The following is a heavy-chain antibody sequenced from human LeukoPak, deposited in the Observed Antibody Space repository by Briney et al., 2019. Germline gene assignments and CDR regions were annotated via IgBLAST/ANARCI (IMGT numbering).Heavy chain of an antibody. CDR3: ARDGNYDSSGYYFDY. CDR2: ISAYNGNT. V-gene: IGHV1-18*01. D-gene: IGHD3-22*01. Sequence: ASVKVSCKASGYTFTSYGISWVRQAPGQGLEWMGWISAYNGNTNYAQKLQGRVTMTTDTSTSTAYMELRSLRSDDTAVYYCARDGNYDSSGYYFDYWGQGTLVTVSS. J-gene: IGHJ4*02. CDR1: GYTFTSYG.